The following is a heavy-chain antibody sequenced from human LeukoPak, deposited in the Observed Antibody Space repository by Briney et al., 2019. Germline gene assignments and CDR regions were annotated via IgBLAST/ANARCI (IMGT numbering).Heavy chain of an antibody. V-gene: IGHV3-69-1*01. D-gene: IGHD2-15*01. Sequence: PGGSLRLSCAASGFTFSDYYMNWVRQAPGKGLEWVSSISSSSTIYYADSVKGRFTISRDNAKNSLYLQMNSLRAEDTAVYHCARDRPRVVVVAATPLLGYFDYWGQGTLVTVSS. CDR3: ARDRPRVVVVAATPLLGYFDY. J-gene: IGHJ4*02. CDR2: ISSSSTI. CDR1: GFTFSDYY.